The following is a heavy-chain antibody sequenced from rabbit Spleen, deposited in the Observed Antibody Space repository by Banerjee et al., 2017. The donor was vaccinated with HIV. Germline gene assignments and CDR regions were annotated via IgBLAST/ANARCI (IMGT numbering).Heavy chain of an antibody. V-gene: IGHV1S45*01. CDR2: INTDSGST. D-gene: IGHD1-1*01. CDR1: GFAFSSSYV. J-gene: IGHJ4*01. Sequence: QEQLEESGGDLVKPEGSLTLTCTASGFAFSSSYVMCWVRQAPGKGLEWIGCINTDSGSTYYASWVISRFTISKTSSTTVTLQMTSLTAAGMATYFCVRYSDSSGHYDLWGPGTLVTVS. CDR3: VRYSDSSGHYDL.